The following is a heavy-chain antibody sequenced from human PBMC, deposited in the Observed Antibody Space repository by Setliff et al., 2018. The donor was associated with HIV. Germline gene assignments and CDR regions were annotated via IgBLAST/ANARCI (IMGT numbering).Heavy chain of an antibody. V-gene: IGHV4-34*01. J-gene: IGHJ3*02. Sequence: SSETLSLTCTVSGGSISSYYWSWIRQPPGKGLEWIGEINHSGSTNYNPSLKSRVTISVDTSKNQFSLKLSSVTAADTAVYYCARKPNIVVVVAATNDDDAFDIWGQGTMVTVSS. CDR1: GGSISSYY. CDR3: ARKPNIVVVVAATNDDDAFDI. CDR2: INHSGST. D-gene: IGHD2-15*01.